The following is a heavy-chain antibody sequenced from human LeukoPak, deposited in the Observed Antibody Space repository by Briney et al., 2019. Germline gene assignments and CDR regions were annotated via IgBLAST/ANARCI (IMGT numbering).Heavy chain of an antibody. J-gene: IGHJ5*02. CDR2: IYYTGVT. Sequence: SETLSLTCTVSGGYIITSGHYWGWVRQPPGKGLEWIGSIYYTGVTSTNPFFRSRMSISVDTSKNQFSLNLTSVTAADAAVYYCARVRSSSGGHSWFDPWGQGTLVTVSS. D-gene: IGHD4-23*01. CDR3: ARVRSSSGGHSWFDP. CDR1: GGYIITSGHY. V-gene: IGHV4-39*07.